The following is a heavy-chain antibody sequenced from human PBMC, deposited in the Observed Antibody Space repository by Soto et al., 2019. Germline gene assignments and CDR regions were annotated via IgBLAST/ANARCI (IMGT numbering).Heavy chain of an antibody. CDR3: AARPYYYYGLDV. CDR1: GGSFTTPGYS. Sequence: PSETLSLTCPVSGGSFTTPGYSWSWIRQPPGGAPGRIGCVYHHGNGYPKASLQRRVAISLDGARNQLSWKRTAVTAGDTGLYYCAARPYYYYGLDVWGQATTVPVSS. J-gene: IGHJ6*02. V-gene: IGHV4-30-2*01. D-gene: IGHD3-10*01. CDR2: VYHHGNG.